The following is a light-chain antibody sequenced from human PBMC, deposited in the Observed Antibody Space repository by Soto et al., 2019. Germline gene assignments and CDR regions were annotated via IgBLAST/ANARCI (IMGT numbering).Light chain of an antibody. CDR2: DAS. Sequence: EIVLTQSPATLSLSPGERATLSCRASQSVSSYLAWYQQKPGQAPRLLIYDASNRATGIPARFSGSGSGTDFTLTISSLEPEDFAVFYCQQCGSAPLTFGQGTKVEIK. V-gene: IGKV3-11*01. CDR3: QQCGSAPLT. CDR1: QSVSSY. J-gene: IGKJ1*01.